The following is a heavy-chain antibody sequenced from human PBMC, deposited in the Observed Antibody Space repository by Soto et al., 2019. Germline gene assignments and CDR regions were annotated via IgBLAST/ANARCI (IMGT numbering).Heavy chain of an antibody. CDR1: EYTFTDYY. V-gene: IGHV1-46*01. CDR3: ATVVVPAAMESVTPRYYYGMDV. J-gene: IGHJ6*02. CDR2: INPSGGST. D-gene: IGHD2-2*01. Sequence: EASVKVSCKSSEYTFTDYYIHWVRQAPGQGLEWMGLINPSGGSTSYAQKFQGRVTMTRDTSTSTVYMELSSLRSEDTAVYYCATVVVPAAMESVTPRYYYGMDVWGQGTTVTVSS.